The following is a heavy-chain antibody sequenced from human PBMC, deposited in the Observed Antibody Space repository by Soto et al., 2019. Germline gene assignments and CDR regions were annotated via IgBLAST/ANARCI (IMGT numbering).Heavy chain of an antibody. CDR2: INHSGST. D-gene: IGHD3-3*01. J-gene: IGHJ5*02. V-gene: IGHV4-34*01. CDR1: GVSFSGYY. CDR3: ARRDFWSGYPHNWFDP. Sequence: PSDNLALTCAVYGVSFSGYYWIWIRHPPGKGLEWIGEINHSGSTNYNPSLKSRVTISVDTSKNQFSLKLSSVTAADTAVYYCARRDFWSGYPHNWFDPWGQGTLVTV.